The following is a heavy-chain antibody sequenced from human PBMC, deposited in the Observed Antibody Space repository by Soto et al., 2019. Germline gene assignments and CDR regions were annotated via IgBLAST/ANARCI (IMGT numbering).Heavy chain of an antibody. CDR2: IYYSGST. Sequence: QVQLQESGPGLVKPSQTLSLTCTVSGGSISSGGYYWSWIRQHPGKGLEWIGYIYYSGSTYYNPSPKSRVTVSVDTSKNRFSLKLSSVTAAGTAVDYCASRGYSYGYLVYWGQGTLVTVSS. D-gene: IGHD5-18*01. CDR1: GGSISSGGYY. J-gene: IGHJ4*02. V-gene: IGHV4-31*03. CDR3: ASRGYSYGYLVY.